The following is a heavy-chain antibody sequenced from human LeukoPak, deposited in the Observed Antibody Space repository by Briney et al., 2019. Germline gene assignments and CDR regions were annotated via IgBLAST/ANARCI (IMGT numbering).Heavy chain of an antibody. CDR1: GGSISNYY. CDR3: ARDSSIAAQNWFDP. J-gene: IGHJ5*02. CDR2: IYYSGST. V-gene: IGHV4-59*01. D-gene: IGHD6-6*01. Sequence: SETLSLTCTVSGGSISNYYWSWIRQPPGKGLEWIGYIYYSGSTNYNPSLKSRVTISVDTSKNQFSLKLSSVTAADTAVYYCARDSSIAAQNWFDPWGQGTLVTVSS.